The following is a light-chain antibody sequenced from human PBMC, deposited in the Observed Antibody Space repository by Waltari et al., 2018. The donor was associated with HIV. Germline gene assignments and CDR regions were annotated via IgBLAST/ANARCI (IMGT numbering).Light chain of an antibody. CDR3: AAWGDSLTSFV. J-gene: IGLJ1*01. V-gene: IGLV1-47*01. CDR2: RNN. CDR1: SSNIGSND. Sequence: QSVLLQPPSASETPVQSVILAYSGSSSNIGSNDLYWYEHLPGTPPKLLIYRNNQRPSGVPDRFSGSKSGTSASLAISGLRSEDEADYYCAAWGDSLTSFVFGTGTKVTVL.